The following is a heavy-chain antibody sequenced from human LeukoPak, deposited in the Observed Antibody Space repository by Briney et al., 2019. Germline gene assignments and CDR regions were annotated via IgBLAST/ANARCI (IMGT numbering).Heavy chain of an antibody. Sequence: PGGSLRLSCAASGFTFSSYGMHWVRQAPGKGLEWVAFIRYDGSNKYYADSVKGRFTISRDNSKNTLYLQMNSLRAEDTAVYYCARDFSSNYDILTGYPLSDAFDIWGQGTMVTVSS. CDR2: IRYDGSNK. V-gene: IGHV3-30*02. D-gene: IGHD3-9*01. J-gene: IGHJ3*02. CDR3: ARDFSSNYDILTGYPLSDAFDI. CDR1: GFTFSSYG.